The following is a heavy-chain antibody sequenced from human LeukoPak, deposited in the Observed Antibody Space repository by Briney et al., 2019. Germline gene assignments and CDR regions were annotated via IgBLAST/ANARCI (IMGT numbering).Heavy chain of an antibody. CDR2: IKSISDGETT. Sequence: PGGSLRLSCAVSGFTFSNAWMNWVRQAPGKGLECVVRIKSISDGETTDYAAPVKGRFTISRDDSKSTLYLQMHSLRTEDTAVCYCTTLWLGPEHWGQGTLVTVSS. CDR1: GFTFSNAW. D-gene: IGHD3-10*01. CDR3: TTLWLGPEH. V-gene: IGHV3-15*01. J-gene: IGHJ1*01.